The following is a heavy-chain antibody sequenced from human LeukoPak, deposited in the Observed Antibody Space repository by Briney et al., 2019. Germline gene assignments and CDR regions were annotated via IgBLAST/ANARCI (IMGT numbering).Heavy chain of an antibody. CDR1: GFTFSNFW. V-gene: IGHV3-74*01. CDR3: ARVITGNWHFDL. CDR2: INTDASRT. D-gene: IGHD3-22*01. Sequence: GGSLRLSCAASGFTFSNFWMHWVRHAPGKGLVWVSRINTDASRTTYADSVEGRFTISRDNAKDTLYLQMNSLRAEDTAVYYCARVITGNWHFDLWGRGTLVTVSS. J-gene: IGHJ2*01.